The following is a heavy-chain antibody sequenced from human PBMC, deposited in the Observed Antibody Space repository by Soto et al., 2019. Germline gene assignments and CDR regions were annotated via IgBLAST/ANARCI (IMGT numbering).Heavy chain of an antibody. CDR1: GFTVSSNY. CDR3: ATRVTPGY. CDR2: IFSGGST. Sequence: EVQLVESGGGLVQPGGSLRLSCVASGFTVSSNYMSWVRQAPGKGLEWVSVIFSGGSTNYADSVKGRFTISRDNSKNTLYLQMTSLRAVDTAVYYSATRVTPGYWGQGTLVTVSS. D-gene: IGHD4-17*01. V-gene: IGHV3-66*01. J-gene: IGHJ4*02.